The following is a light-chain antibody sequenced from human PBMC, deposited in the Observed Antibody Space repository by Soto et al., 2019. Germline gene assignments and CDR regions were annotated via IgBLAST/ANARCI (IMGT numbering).Light chain of an antibody. CDR2: EVS. V-gene: IGLV2-8*01. CDR1: SSDVGGYNY. Sequence: QSALSQPPSASGSPGQSVTISCTGTSSDVGGYNYVSWYQQHPGKAPKLMIYEVSKRPSGVPDRFSGSKSGNTASLTVSGLQPEDDSNYYCSSYAGSHNVVFGGGTKVTVL. J-gene: IGLJ2*01. CDR3: SSYAGSHNVV.